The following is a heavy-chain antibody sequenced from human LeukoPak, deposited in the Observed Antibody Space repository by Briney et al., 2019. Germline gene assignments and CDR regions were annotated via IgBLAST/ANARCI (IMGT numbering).Heavy chain of an antibody. Sequence: ASVKVSCKASGYTFTGYYMHWVRQAPGQGLEWMGWINPNSGGTNYAQKFQGRVTMTRDTSISTAYMELSRLRSGDTAVYYCARRIFGGVIVSPNDYWGQGTLVTVSS. CDR2: INPNSGGT. J-gene: IGHJ4*02. CDR3: ARRIFGGVIVSPNDY. D-gene: IGHD3-16*02. V-gene: IGHV1-2*02. CDR1: GYTFTGYY.